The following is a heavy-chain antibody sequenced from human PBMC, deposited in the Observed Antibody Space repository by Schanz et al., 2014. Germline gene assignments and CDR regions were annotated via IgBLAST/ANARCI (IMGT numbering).Heavy chain of an antibody. D-gene: IGHD5-18*01. CDR1: GYTFTSYG. J-gene: IGHJ3*02. V-gene: IGHV1-18*01. CDR2: ISAYNGDT. Sequence: QVQLVQSGAEVKKPGASVKVSCKASGYTFTSYGINWVRQAPGQGLEWMGWISAYNGDTNYALKLQGRVTMTTDTSTGTAYMELRSLRSDDTALYYCTRGGYSYALSAFDIWGQGTMXTVSS. CDR3: TRGGYSYALSAFDI.